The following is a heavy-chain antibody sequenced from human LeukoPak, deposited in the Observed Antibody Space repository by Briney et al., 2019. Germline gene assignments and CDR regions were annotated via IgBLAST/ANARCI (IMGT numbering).Heavy chain of an antibody. J-gene: IGHJ5*02. V-gene: IGHV3-48*04. CDR2: ISSSSSTI. Sequence: PGGSLRLSCAASGFTISSYSMNWVRQAPGKGLEWVSYISSSSSTIYYADSVKGRFTISRDNAKNSLYLQMNSLRAEDTAVYYCARDKGSGSYPGPWGQGTLVTVSS. CDR3: ARDKGSGSYPGP. D-gene: IGHD1-26*01. CDR1: GFTISSYS.